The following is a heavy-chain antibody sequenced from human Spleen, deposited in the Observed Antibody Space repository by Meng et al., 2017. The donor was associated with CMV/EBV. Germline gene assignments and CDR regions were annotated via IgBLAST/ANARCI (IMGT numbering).Heavy chain of an antibody. V-gene: IGHV1-2*02. Sequence: ASVKVSCKTSGYTFTDYYIHWVRQAPGQGLEWVGWINPRTGGTEYAHRFQGRVTISRDNSKNTLYLQMNTLRAEDTAVYYCARPDQLLYHAFDFWGQGTMVTVSS. D-gene: IGHD2-2*02. J-gene: IGHJ3*01. CDR3: ARPDQLLYHAFDF. CDR2: INPRTGGT. CDR1: GYTFTDYY.